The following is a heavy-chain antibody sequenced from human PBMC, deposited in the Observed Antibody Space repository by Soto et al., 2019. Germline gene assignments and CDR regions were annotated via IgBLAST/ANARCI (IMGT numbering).Heavy chain of an antibody. J-gene: IGHJ6*02. CDR1: GFTFSTYW. CDR3: ARGSGGHNYYYGMDV. D-gene: IGHD2-15*01. CDR2: IGEDGSEK. V-gene: IGHV3-7*03. Sequence: GGSLRLSCAASGFTFSTYWLRWDRQAPGMGLEWVANIGEDGSEKYYVDSVKDRFTISRDNAKNSLYLQMNSLRADDTAVYYCARGSGGHNYYYGMDVWGQGTTVTVSS.